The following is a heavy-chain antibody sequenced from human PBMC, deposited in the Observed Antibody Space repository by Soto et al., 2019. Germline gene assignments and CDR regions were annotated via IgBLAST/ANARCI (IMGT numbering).Heavy chain of an antibody. D-gene: IGHD1-26*01. CDR2: TRNKANSYTT. CDR3: ARGGYSGSYYGY. CDR1: GFTFSDHY. Sequence: GGSLRLSCAASGFTFSDHYMDWVRQAPGKGLEWVGRTRNKANSYTTEYAASVKGRFTISRDDSKNSLYLQMNSLKTEDTAVYYCARGGYSGSYYGYWGQGTLVTVSS. J-gene: IGHJ4*02. V-gene: IGHV3-72*01.